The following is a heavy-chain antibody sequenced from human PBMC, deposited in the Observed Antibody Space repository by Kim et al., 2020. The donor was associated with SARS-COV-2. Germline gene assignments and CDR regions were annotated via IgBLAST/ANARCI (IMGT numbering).Heavy chain of an antibody. Sequence: SRVTISVDTSKNQFSLKLSSVTAADTAVYYCARGISYYYDSSGYYSYFDYWGQGTLVTVSS. V-gene: IGHV4-59*09. J-gene: IGHJ4*02. CDR3: ARGISYYYDSSGYYSYFDY. D-gene: IGHD3-22*01.